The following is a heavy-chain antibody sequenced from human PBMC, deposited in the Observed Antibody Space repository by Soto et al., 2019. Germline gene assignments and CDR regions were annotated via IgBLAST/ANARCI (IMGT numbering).Heavy chain of an antibody. CDR2: ISNDGKNE. V-gene: IGHV3-30*18. J-gene: IGHJ4*02. D-gene: IGHD3-10*01. CDR3: AKDSGRGSADYYFDY. Sequence: QVQLVESGGGVVQPGRSLRLSCAASGFTFSSYGMHWVRQAPGKGLEWVAVISNDGKNEYTADSVRGRFAISRDNSKNTLYLQMYSLRAEDTAVYYCAKDSGRGSADYYFDYWGQGTLVTVSS. CDR1: GFTFSSYG.